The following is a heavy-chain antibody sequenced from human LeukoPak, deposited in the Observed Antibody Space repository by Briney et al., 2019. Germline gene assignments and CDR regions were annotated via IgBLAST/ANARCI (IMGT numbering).Heavy chain of an antibody. CDR2: IYYSGST. CDR3: ARVGHVVVVPAAMGYGMDV. CDR1: GGSISSYY. Sequence: PSETLSLTCTVSGGSISSYYWSWIRQPPGKGLEWIGYIYYSGSTNYNPSLKSRVTISVDTSKNQFSLKLSSVTAADTAVYYCARVGHVVVVPAAMGYGMDVWGQGTTVTVSS. D-gene: IGHD2-2*01. J-gene: IGHJ6*02. V-gene: IGHV4-59*12.